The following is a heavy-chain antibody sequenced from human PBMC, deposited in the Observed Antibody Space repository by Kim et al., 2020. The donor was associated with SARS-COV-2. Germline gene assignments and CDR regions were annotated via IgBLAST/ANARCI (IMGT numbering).Heavy chain of an antibody. CDR3: ASTPYRGLITIFEKATYEETFDY. D-gene: IGHD3-3*01. Sequence: ASVKVSCKASGYTFTGYYMHWVRQAPGQGLEWMGRINPNSGGTNYAQKFQGRVTMTRDTSISTAYMELSRLRSDDTAVYYCASTPYRGLITIFEKATYEETFDYWGQGTLVTVSS. CDR2: INPNSGGT. CDR1: GYTFTGYY. J-gene: IGHJ4*02. V-gene: IGHV1-2*06.